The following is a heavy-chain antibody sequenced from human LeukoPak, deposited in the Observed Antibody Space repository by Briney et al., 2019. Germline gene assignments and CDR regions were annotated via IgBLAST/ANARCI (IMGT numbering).Heavy chain of an antibody. CDR2: IWYDGSNK. J-gene: IGHJ4*02. Sequence: QPGRSLRLPCAASGFTFSSYGMHWVRQAPGEGLEWVAVIWYDGSNKYYADSVKGRFTISRDNSKDTLYLQMNSLRAEDTAVYYCAKDQVGSGSHEYYFDYWGQGTLVTVSS. CDR3: AKDQVGSGSHEYYFDY. V-gene: IGHV3-33*06. D-gene: IGHD1-26*01. CDR1: GFTFSSYG.